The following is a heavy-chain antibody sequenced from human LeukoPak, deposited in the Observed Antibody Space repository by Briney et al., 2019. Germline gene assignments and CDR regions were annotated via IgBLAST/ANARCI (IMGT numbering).Heavy chain of an antibody. V-gene: IGHV3-23*01. CDR1: GFTFSSYA. D-gene: IGHD3-9*01. Sequence: PGGSLRLSCAASGFTFSSYAMSWVRQAPGRGLEWVSSISISGGRTYYADSVKGRFIISRDTSNNTLYLQMNSLRAEDTAVYYCAKGDFYCDYPYGMDVWGQGTTVTVSS. CDR3: AKGDFYCDYPYGMDV. CDR2: ISISGGRT. J-gene: IGHJ6*02.